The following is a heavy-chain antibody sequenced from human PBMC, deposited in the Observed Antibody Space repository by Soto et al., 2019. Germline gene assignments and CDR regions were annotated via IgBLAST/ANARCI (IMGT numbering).Heavy chain of an antibody. CDR1: GYTFTSYD. Sequence: GASVKVSCKASGYTFTSYDINWVRQATGQGLEWMGWMNPNSGNTGYAQKFQGRVTMTRNTSISTAYMELSSLRSEDTAVYYCARFPDYDILGYGYYYFDYWGQGTLVTVSS. V-gene: IGHV1-8*01. CDR2: MNPNSGNT. CDR3: ARFPDYDILGYGYYYFDY. J-gene: IGHJ4*02. D-gene: IGHD3-9*01.